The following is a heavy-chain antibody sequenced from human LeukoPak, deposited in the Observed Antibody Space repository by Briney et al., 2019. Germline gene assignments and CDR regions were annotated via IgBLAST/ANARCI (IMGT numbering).Heavy chain of an antibody. CDR3: AKTFCSSPSCYSPDY. V-gene: IGHV3-23*01. CDR1: GFTFSTYA. CDR2: ISVSGDTT. Sequence: GGSLRLSCAASGFTFSTYAMSWVRQAPGKGPEWVSFISVSGDTTYYADSVKGRFTISRDNSKNTLYLQMNSLRAEDTAVYYCAKTFCSSPSCYSPDYWGQGTLVTVSS. D-gene: IGHD2-2*01. J-gene: IGHJ4*02.